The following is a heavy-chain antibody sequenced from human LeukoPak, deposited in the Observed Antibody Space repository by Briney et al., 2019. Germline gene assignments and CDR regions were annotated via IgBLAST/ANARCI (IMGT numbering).Heavy chain of an antibody. V-gene: IGHV3-20*04. CDR2: INWNGGST. D-gene: IGHD1-1*01. CDR3: ARHNYPSYYYYMDV. CDR1: GFTFGNYA. J-gene: IGHJ6*03. Sequence: GGSLRLSCAASGFTFGNYAMSWVRQVPGKGLEWISGINWNGGSTGYVDSVKGQFTISRDNAKNSLYLQMNSLRAEDTALYYCARHNYPSYYYYMDVWGKGTTVTVSS.